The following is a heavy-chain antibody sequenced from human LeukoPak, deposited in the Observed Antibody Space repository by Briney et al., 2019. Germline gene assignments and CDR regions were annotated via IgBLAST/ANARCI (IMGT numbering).Heavy chain of an antibody. CDR2: INPNTGGT. J-gene: IGHJ3*02. CDR1: GYTFVGNH. Sequence: GASVTVSCKPSGYTFVGNHLHWVRQAPGQRPEWMGWINPNTGGTNYAQKFQGRVTMTRDTSISTVYMELTRLRFDDTAVYFCARPYDYLWGSYRNDAFEIWGQGTMVTVSS. CDR3: ARPYDYLWGSYRNDAFEI. V-gene: IGHV1-2*02. D-gene: IGHD3-16*02.